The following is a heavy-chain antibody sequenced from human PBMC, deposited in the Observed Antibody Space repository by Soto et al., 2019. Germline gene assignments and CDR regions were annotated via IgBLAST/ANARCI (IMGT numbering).Heavy chain of an antibody. CDR3: ARESQESSGWYVV. D-gene: IGHD6-19*01. V-gene: IGHV3-66*01. Sequence: EVQLVESGGGLVQPGGSLRLSCAASGFTVSTNYMSWVRQAPGKGLQWVSVIYSGGNTYYADSVKGRFTISRDNSKNTRYLQMNSLRDEDTAVYYCARESQESSGWYVVWGQGTLVTVSS. CDR2: IYSGGNT. CDR1: GFTVSTNY. J-gene: IGHJ4*02.